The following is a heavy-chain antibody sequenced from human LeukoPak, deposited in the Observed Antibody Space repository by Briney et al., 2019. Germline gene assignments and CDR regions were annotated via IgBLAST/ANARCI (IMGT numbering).Heavy chain of an antibody. Sequence: GGSLRLSCAASGLTFSSYAMTWVRQAPGKGLEWVSAISGSDDGTYYGDSVKGRFTISRDNSKNTLYLQMNSLRAEDTAIYYCAKWSPLLDSTSCLGGGCNAFDIWGQGTMVTVSS. J-gene: IGHJ3*02. CDR2: ISGSDDGT. D-gene: IGHD2-2*01. CDR1: GLTFSSYA. V-gene: IGHV3-23*01. CDR3: AKWSPLLDSTSCLGGGCNAFDI.